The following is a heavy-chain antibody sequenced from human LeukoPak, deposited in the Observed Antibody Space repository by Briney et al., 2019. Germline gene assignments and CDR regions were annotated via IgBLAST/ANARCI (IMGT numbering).Heavy chain of an antibody. V-gene: IGHV3-30*18. D-gene: IGHD1-1*01. CDR3: AKGTISSRDERTGSIDY. CDR2: ISYDGSNK. Sequence: GGSLRLSCAASGFTFSSYGMHWVRQAPGKGLEWVAVISYDGSNKYYADSVKGRFTISRDNSKNTLYLQMNSLRAEDTAVYYCAKGTISSRDERTGSIDYWGQGTLVTVSS. J-gene: IGHJ4*02. CDR1: GFTFSSYG.